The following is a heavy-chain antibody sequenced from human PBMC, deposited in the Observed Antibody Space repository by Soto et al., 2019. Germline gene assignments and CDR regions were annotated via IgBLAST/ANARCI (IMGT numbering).Heavy chain of an antibody. CDR2: IMPVFATP. Sequence: VQLVQSGAEVKKPGSSVKVSCKASGGTFSTSAISWVRQAPGQGLEWVGGIMPVFATPDYAQKFQGRVTITADESTTTAYRELTSLRTDDTAVYYCAGDKDRQQLGGNYYYILDVWGQGTAITVSS. D-gene: IGHD3-3*02. J-gene: IGHJ6*02. CDR3: AGDKDRQQLGGNYYYILDV. CDR1: GGTFSTSA. V-gene: IGHV1-69*12.